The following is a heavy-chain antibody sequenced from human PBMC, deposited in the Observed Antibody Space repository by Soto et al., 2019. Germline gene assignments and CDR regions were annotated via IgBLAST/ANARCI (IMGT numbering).Heavy chain of an antibody. CDR2: ISYDGSNK. D-gene: IGHD3-22*01. CDR3: ARDYIHLTTMIID. Sequence: GGSLRLSCAASGFPFSSYAMHWVRQAPGKGLEWVAVISYDGSNKYYADSVKGRFTISRDNPKNTLSLQMNSLRAEDTAVYYCARDYIHLTTMIIDWGQGTLVTVSS. CDR1: GFPFSSYA. J-gene: IGHJ4*02. V-gene: IGHV3-30-3*01.